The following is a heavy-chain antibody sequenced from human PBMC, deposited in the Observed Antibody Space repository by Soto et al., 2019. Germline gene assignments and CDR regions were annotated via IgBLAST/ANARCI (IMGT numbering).Heavy chain of an antibody. CDR3: ASGLRNAGDYYYYYGMDV. CDR2: IIPIFGTA. J-gene: IGHJ6*02. Sequence: SVKVSCKASGGTFSSYAISWVRQAPGQGLEWMGGIIPIFGTANYAQKFQGRVTITADESTSTAYMELSSLRSEDTAVYYCASGLRNAGDYYYYYGMDVWGQGTTVTVSS. V-gene: IGHV1-69*13. CDR1: GGTFSSYA. D-gene: IGHD4-17*01.